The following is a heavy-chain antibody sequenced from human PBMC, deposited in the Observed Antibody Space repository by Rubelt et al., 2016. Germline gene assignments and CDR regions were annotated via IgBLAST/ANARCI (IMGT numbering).Heavy chain of an antibody. Sequence: QVQLQQWGAGLLKPSETLSLTCAVYGGSFSGYYWSWIRQPPGKGMEWIGEINRRGSTNYNPARRTRFTISGDTSKNQLSRKLSAGTAADTAVYDCWYSSSWYHRGMDVWGQGTTVTVSS. V-gene: IGHV4-34*01. CDR3: WYSSSWYHRGMDV. CDR1: GGSFSGYY. CDR2: INRRGST. D-gene: IGHD6-13*01. J-gene: IGHJ6*02.